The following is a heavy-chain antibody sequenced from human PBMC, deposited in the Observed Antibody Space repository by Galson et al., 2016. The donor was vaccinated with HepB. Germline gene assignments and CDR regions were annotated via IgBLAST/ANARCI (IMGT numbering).Heavy chain of an antibody. CDR3: AGVYDWTYFDY. V-gene: IGHV5-51*01. CDR1: GYSFTNYW. D-gene: IGHD1-20*01. Sequence: QSGAEVKKPGESLKISCKGSGYSFTNYWIGWVRQMPGKGLDWMGIIYPGDSDTKYNPSFQGQVAISADKSINTAYLQWSSLKASDTAMYYCAGVYDWTYFDYWGQGTLVTVSS. CDR2: IYPGDSDT. J-gene: IGHJ4*02.